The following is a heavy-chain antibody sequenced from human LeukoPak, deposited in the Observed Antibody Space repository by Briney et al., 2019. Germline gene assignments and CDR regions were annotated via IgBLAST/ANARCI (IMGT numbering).Heavy chain of an antibody. Sequence: GGSLRLSCAASRFTFSRYSMNWVRQAPGKGLEWVSSISSSDSYIYYADSVKGRFTISRDNAKNSLYLQMNSLRAEDTAVYYCARDRGSSFDYWGQGTLVTVSS. CDR2: ISSSDSYI. D-gene: IGHD3-10*01. CDR1: RFTFSRYS. V-gene: IGHV3-21*01. J-gene: IGHJ4*02. CDR3: ARDRGSSFDY.